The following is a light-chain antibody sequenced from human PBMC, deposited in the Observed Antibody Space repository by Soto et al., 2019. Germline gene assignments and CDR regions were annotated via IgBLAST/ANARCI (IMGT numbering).Light chain of an antibody. Sequence: EIVLTQSPGTLSLSPGXRATLSCRASQSVSSSYLAWYQQKPGQAPRLLIYGASSRATGIPDRFSGSGSGTDFTLTISRLEPEDFAVYYCQQYGSSLFTFGPGTKVDIK. CDR1: QSVSSSY. J-gene: IGKJ3*01. V-gene: IGKV3-20*01. CDR2: GAS. CDR3: QQYGSSLFT.